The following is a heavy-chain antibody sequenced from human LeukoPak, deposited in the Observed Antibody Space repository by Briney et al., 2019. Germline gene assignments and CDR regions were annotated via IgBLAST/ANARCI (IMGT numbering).Heavy chain of an antibody. CDR1: GFTFSSYG. Sequence: TGGSLRLSCAASGFTFSSYGMHWVRQAPGKGLEWVAVISYDGSDKYYADSVRGRFTISRDNSKNTLYLQMNSLRSEDTAVYYCAALGYCSGGSCYFYYFYYGMDVWGQGTTVTVSS. J-gene: IGHJ6*02. CDR2: ISYDGSDK. V-gene: IGHV3-30*03. D-gene: IGHD2-15*01. CDR3: AALGYCSGGSCYFYYFYYGMDV.